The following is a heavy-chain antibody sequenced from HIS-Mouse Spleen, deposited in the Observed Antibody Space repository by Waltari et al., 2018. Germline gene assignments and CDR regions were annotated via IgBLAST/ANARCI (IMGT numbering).Heavy chain of an antibody. CDR1: GGSISSSSYY. CDR2: IYYRGRT. J-gene: IGHJ2*01. CDR3: AREIPYSSSWYDWYFDL. V-gene: IGHV4-39*07. D-gene: IGHD6-13*01. Sequence: QLQLQESGPGLVKPSETLSLTCTVSGGSISSSSYYWGWIRQPPGKGLEWIGSIYYRGRTNYNPSLKSRVTRSVDTSKNQFSLKLSSVTAADTAVYYCAREIPYSSSWYDWYFDLWGRGTLVTVSS.